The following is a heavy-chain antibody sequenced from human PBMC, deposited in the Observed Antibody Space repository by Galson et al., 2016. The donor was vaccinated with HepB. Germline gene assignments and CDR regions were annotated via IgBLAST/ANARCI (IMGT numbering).Heavy chain of an antibody. J-gene: IGHJ6*02. D-gene: IGHD3/OR15-3a*01. CDR3: ARDSASRDFWTGYYGYYSYAMDV. CDR2: INIYNGNT. V-gene: IGHV1-18*01. CDR1: GYTFTSYV. Sequence: SVKVSCKASGYTFTSYVINWVRQAPGQGLEWMGWINIYNGNTNYAQKLQGSVTMTTDTSTSTAYMELRSLRSDDTAVHYCARDSASRDFWTGYYGYYSYAMDVWGQGTTVTVSS.